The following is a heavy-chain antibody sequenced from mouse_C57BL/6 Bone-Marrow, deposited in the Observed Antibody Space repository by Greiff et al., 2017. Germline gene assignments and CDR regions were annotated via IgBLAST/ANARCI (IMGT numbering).Heavy chain of an antibody. Sequence: VKLQESGAELVRPGASVKLSCKASGYTFTDYYINWVKQRPGQGLEWIARIYPGSGNTYYNEKFKGKATLTAEKSSSTTYLQLSSLTSEDSAVYFCAKSTHLYYFDYWGQGTTLTVSS. D-gene: IGHD2-1*01. CDR1: GYTFTDYY. CDR2: IYPGSGNT. V-gene: IGHV1-76*01. J-gene: IGHJ2*01. CDR3: AKSTHLYYFDY.